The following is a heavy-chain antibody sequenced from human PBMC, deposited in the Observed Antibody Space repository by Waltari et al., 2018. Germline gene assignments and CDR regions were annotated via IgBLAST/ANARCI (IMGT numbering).Heavy chain of an antibody. J-gene: IGHJ4*02. Sequence: QVQLVQSGAEVKKPGASVKVSCKASGYTFTGYYMHWVRQAPGKGLEWMGGFDPEDGETIYAQKFQGRVTMTEDTSTDTAYMELSSLRSEDTAVYYCATTYGDFWRTFDYWGQGTLVTVSS. V-gene: IGHV1-24*01. D-gene: IGHD3-3*01. CDR3: ATTYGDFWRTFDY. CDR1: GYTFTGYY. CDR2: FDPEDGET.